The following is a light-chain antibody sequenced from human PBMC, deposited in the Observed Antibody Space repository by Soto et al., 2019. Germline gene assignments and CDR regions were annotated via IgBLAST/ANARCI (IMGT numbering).Light chain of an antibody. V-gene: IGKV1-5*01. J-gene: IGKJ2*01. CDR1: QSSSSW. Sequence: DIQMTQSPSTLSASVGDRVTITCRASQSSSSWLAWYQQKPGKAPKLLIYDASSLESGVPSRFSGSGSGTEVTLTISSLQPDDFATYYCQQYNSYPYTFGQGTKLEIK. CDR3: QQYNSYPYT. CDR2: DAS.